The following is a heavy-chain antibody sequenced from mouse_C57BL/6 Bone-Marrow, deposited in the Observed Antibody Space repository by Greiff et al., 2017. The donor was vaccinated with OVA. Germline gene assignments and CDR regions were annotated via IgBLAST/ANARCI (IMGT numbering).Heavy chain of an antibody. V-gene: IGHV5-17*01. Sequence: EVQLVESGGGLVKPGGSLKLSCAASGFTFSDYGMHWVRQAPEKGLEWVAYISSGSSTIYYADTVKGRFTISRDNAKNTLFLQITSLRSEDTAMYYCARPYGSSSYWYFDVWGTGTTVTVSS. CDR1: GFTFSDYG. CDR2: ISSGSSTI. J-gene: IGHJ1*03. D-gene: IGHD1-1*01. CDR3: ARPYGSSSYWYFDV.